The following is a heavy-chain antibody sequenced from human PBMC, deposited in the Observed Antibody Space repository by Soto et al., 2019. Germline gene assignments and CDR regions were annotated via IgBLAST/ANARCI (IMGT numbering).Heavy chain of an antibody. CDR3: AATELQRSGMDV. D-gene: IGHD6-25*01. Sequence: EVQLVESGGGLVKPGGSLRLSCAASGFTFSSYSMNWVRQAPGKGLEWVSSISSSSSYIYYADSLKGRFTISRDNAKNSLYLQMNSLRAEDTAVYYCAATELQRSGMDVWGQGTTVTVSS. CDR1: GFTFSSYS. J-gene: IGHJ6*02. V-gene: IGHV3-21*01. CDR2: ISSSSSYI.